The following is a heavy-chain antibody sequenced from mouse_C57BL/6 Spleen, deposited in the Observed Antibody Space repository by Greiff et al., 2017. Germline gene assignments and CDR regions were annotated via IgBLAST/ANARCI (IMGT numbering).Heavy chain of an antibody. V-gene: IGHV2-9*01. CDR2: IWGGGST. CDR1: GFSLTSYG. Sequence: VKLMESGPGLVAPSQSLSITCTVSGFSLTSYGVDWVRQPPGKGLEWLGVIWGGGSTNYNSALMSRLSISKDNSKSQVFLKRNSLQTDDTAMYYCALHYYGSSYGYAMDYWGQGTSVTVSS. J-gene: IGHJ4*01. D-gene: IGHD1-1*01. CDR3: ALHYYGSSYGYAMDY.